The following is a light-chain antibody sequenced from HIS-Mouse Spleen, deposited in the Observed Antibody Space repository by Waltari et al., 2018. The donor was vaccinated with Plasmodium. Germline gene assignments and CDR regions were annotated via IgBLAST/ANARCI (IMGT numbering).Light chain of an antibody. J-gene: IGKJ1*01. V-gene: IGKV1-5*03. CDR1: QSLSSR. CDR2: KAS. Sequence: DIEMTQSPYTLAASVGDRVTITCRSSQSLSSRSAWYQQKPGKAPKLLIYKASSLEMGVPSRFSGSGSGTEFTLTISSLQPDDFATYYCQQYNSYSLTFGQGTKVEIK. CDR3: QQYNSYSLT.